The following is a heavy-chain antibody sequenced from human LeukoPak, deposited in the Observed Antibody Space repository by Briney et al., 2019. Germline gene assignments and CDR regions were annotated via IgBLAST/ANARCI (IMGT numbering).Heavy chain of an antibody. CDR3: ARKMYYFGSGSYYLGYYYYGMDV. Sequence: GGSLRLSCAASGFTFSSYWMSWVRQAPGKGLEWVANIKQDGSEKYYVDSVKGRFTISRDNAKNSLYLQMNSLRAEDTAVYYCARKMYYFGSGSYYLGYYYYGMDVWGQGTTVTVSS. J-gene: IGHJ6*02. V-gene: IGHV3-7*01. CDR1: GFTFSSYW. CDR2: IKQDGSEK. D-gene: IGHD3-10*01.